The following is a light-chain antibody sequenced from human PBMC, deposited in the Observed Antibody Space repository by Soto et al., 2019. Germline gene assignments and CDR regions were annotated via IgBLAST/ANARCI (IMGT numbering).Light chain of an antibody. V-gene: IGKV4-1*01. CDR3: QQYYSTSMYT. CDR1: QRVLYSSNKKNY. Sequence: DIVMTQSPDSLAVSLGERATINCKSSQRVLYSSNKKNYLPWYQQKPGQPPKLLIYWASTRESGVPDRFRGSGSGTDFTLTIISLQAEDVAVYYCQQYYSTSMYTFGQGTKLEIK. CDR2: WAS. J-gene: IGKJ2*01.